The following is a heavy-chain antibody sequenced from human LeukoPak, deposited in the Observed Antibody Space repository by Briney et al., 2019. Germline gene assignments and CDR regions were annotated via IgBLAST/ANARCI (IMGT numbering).Heavy chain of an antibody. Sequence: SETLSLTCAVYGGSFSGYYWSWIRQPPGKGLEWIGEINHSGSTNYNPSLKSRVTISVGTSKNQFSLKLSSVTAADTAVYCCARGTGVVVPAASYYFDYWGQGTLVTVSS. D-gene: IGHD2-2*01. J-gene: IGHJ4*02. CDR3: ARGTGVVVPAASYYFDY. CDR1: GGSFSGYY. CDR2: INHSGST. V-gene: IGHV4-34*01.